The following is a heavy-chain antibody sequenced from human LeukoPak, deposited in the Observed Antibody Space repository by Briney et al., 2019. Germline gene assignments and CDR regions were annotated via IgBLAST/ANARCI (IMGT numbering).Heavy chain of an antibody. J-gene: IGHJ4*02. V-gene: IGHV4-39*01. D-gene: IGHD2-2*01. CDR1: GGSISSSSYY. CDR3: ARQRRYCSSTSCYAFDY. CDR2: IYYSGST. Sequence: SSETLSLTCTVSGGSISSSSYYWGWIRQPPGKGLEWFGSIYYSGSTYYNPSLKTLVTISVDTSKNQFSLKLSSVTAADTAVYYCARQRRYCSSTSCYAFDYWGQGTLVTVSS.